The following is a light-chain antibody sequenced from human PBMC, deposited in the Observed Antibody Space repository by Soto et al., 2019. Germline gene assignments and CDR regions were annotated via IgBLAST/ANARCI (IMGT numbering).Light chain of an antibody. CDR3: QQYGGSAWT. J-gene: IGKJ1*01. CDR1: QRVSTRF. V-gene: IGKV3-20*01. CDR2: GAS. Sequence: EIVLTQSPGTLSLSPGERATLSCRASQRVSTRFLAWYQQKPGQAPRLLIYGASSRATGIPDRFSGSGSGTDFTLTISRLEPEDFAVYYCQQYGGSAWTFGQGTKVEIK.